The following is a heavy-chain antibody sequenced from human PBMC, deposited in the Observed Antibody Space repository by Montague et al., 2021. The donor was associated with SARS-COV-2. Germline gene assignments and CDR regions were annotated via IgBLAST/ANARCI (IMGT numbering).Heavy chain of an antibody. J-gene: IGHJ4*02. CDR2: LSGSGGDT. CDR3: AKERSYDSGWYGEFDY. V-gene: IGHV3-23*01. Sequence: SLRLSCAASGFTFSTYAMTWVRQTPGKGLEWVSALSGSGGDTYYXDSVKGRFTISRDNSENTLYLQMNSLRAEDTALYYCAKERSYDSGWYGEFDYWGQGTLVTVSS. D-gene: IGHD6-19*01. CDR1: GFTFSTYA.